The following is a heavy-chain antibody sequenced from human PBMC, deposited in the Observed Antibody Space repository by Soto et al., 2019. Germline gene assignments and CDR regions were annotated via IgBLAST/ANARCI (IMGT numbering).Heavy chain of an antibody. Sequence: GASVKVSCKASGYTFTNYYMHWLRQVPGQGLEWMGWINPNSGTTQYAKIFQGRVTLTRDAPTNTAHMELRRLRSDDTAMYYCARDKSDILTGYSPQFEYWGQGTPVTVSS. CDR1: GYTFTNYY. V-gene: IGHV1-2*02. D-gene: IGHD3-9*01. CDR2: INPNSGTT. CDR3: ARDKSDILTGYSPQFEY. J-gene: IGHJ4*02.